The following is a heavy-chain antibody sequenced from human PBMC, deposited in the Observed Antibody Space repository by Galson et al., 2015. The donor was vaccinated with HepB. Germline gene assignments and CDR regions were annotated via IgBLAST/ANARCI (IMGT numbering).Heavy chain of an antibody. J-gene: IGHJ4*02. CDR3: AKDPFPSPGPYDFWSGYYRGYFDY. CDR1: GFTFSSYA. D-gene: IGHD3-3*01. V-gene: IGHV3-23*01. Sequence: SLRLSCAASGFTFSSYAMSWVRQAPGKGLEWVSAISGSGGSTYYADSVKGRFTISRDNSKNTLYLQMNSLRAEDTAVYYCAKDPFPSPGPYDFWSGYYRGYFDYWGQGTLVTVSS. CDR2: ISGSGGST.